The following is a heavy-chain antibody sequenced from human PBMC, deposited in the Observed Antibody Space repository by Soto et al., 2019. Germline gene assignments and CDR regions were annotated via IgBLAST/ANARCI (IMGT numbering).Heavy chain of an antibody. CDR3: ARGRRSPSIYYGLDV. CDR2: IYYDGST. Sequence: PSETLSLTCSVSGDFVPSYYWGWIRQTPGKGLEGIAYIYYDGSTNYNPSLETRVTISMDTSKNQFSLDLKSVTAADTAVYYCARGRRSPSIYYGLDVWGRGTTVTVSS. CDR1: GDFVPSYY. J-gene: IGHJ6*02. D-gene: IGHD2-2*01. V-gene: IGHV4-59*02.